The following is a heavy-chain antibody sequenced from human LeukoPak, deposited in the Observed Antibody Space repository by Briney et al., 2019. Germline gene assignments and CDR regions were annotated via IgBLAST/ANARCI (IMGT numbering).Heavy chain of an antibody. CDR2: IAYIVKA. V-gene: IGHV4-30-4*01. CDR1: GGSIFSADSY. CDR3: ARNPTRMNARHWYFDL. D-gene: IGHD1-1*01. Sequence: SETLSLTCTVSGGSIFSADSYGSWERLPAGEGLGWNVFIAYIVKACYNPSRKSGVTISLHTTKNQFSLTKTSVTAPNTAVYFCARNPTRMNARHWYFDLWGRGALVTVSS. J-gene: IGHJ2*01.